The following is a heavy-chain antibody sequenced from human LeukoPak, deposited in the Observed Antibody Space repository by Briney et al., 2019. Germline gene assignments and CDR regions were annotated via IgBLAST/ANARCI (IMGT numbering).Heavy chain of an antibody. CDR1: GFTFSSYA. CDR3: AKPSDSYSGSSW. D-gene: IGHD5-18*01. CDR2: ISGSGGTT. Sequence: PGGSLRLSCAASGFTFSSYAMSWVRQAPGKGLEWVSAISGSGGTTYYADSVKGRFTISRDNSKNTLYLQMNSLRAEDTAVYYCAKPSDSYSGSSWWGQGTMVTVSS. J-gene: IGHJ3*01. V-gene: IGHV3-23*01.